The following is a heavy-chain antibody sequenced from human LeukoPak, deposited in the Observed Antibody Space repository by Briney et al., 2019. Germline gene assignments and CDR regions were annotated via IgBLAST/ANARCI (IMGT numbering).Heavy chain of an antibody. CDR1: GYTFTGYY. D-gene: IGHD3-16*01. J-gene: IGHJ4*02. Sequence: GASVKVSCKASGYTFTGYYMHWVRQAPGQGREWMGWINPNSGGTNYAQKFQGRVTMTSDTAISTAYMELSRLRDDDTAVYYCASLVWSRYDYFDYWGQGTLVTVSS. CDR2: INPNSGGT. V-gene: IGHV1-2*02. CDR3: ASLVWSRYDYFDY.